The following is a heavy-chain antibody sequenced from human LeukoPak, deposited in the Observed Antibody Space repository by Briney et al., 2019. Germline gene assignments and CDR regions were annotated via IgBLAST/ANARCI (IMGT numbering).Heavy chain of an antibody. V-gene: IGHV5-51*01. D-gene: IGHD3-22*01. CDR3: ARLVPQYYYDSSGYYHFDY. J-gene: IGHJ4*02. CDR2: IYPGDSDT. CDR1: GYSFTTYW. Sequence: GESLKISCQGSGYSFTTYWIGWVRQMPGKGLEWMGIIYPGDSDTRYSPSFQGQVTISADKSISTAYLQWSSLRASDTAMYYCARLVPQYYYDSSGYYHFDYWGQGTLLTVSS.